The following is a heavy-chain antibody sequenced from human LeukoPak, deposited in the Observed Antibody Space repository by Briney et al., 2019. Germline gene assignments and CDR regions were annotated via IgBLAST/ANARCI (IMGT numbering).Heavy chain of an antibody. V-gene: IGHV3-23*01. CDR1: GFTFSNYG. Sequence: GGSLRLSCAASGFTFSNYGMNWVRQAPGKGLEWVSGISGSGGGTHYADSVKGRCTISRYNAKNTLYLQMNSLRAEDTAVYYCAKASYYSGSGSPTQADAFDIWGQGTVVTVSS. J-gene: IGHJ3*02. D-gene: IGHD3-10*01. CDR3: AKASYYSGSGSPTQADAFDI. CDR2: ISGSGGGT.